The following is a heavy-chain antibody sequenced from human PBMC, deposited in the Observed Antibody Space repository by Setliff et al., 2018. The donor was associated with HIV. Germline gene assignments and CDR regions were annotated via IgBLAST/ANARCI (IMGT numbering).Heavy chain of an antibody. Sequence: EASVKVSCKASGYTFTGYYMHWVRQAPGQGLEWMGWINPNSGGTNYAQKFQGRVTMTRETSISTAYMELSRLRSDDTAVYYCARGFTYRGYYYGSGSYYNIQQPIDYWGQGTLVTVSS. CDR1: GYTFTGYY. D-gene: IGHD3-10*01. CDR2: INPNSGGT. J-gene: IGHJ4*02. CDR3: ARGFTYRGYYYGSGSYYNIQQPIDY. V-gene: IGHV1-2*02.